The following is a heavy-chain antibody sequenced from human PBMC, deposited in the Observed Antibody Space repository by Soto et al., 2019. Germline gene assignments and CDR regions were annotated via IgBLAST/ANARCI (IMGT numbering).Heavy chain of an antibody. V-gene: IGHV4-31*03. CDR2: IYYSGST. D-gene: IGHD3-10*02. J-gene: IGHJ4*02. CDR3: AYNVRGDHY. Sequence: SETLSLTCTVSGGPISSGGYYWSWIRQHPGKGLEWIGYIYYSGSTYYNPSLKSRVTISVDTSKNQFSLKLSSVTAADTAVYYCAYNVRGDHYWGQGTLVTVPQ. CDR1: GGPISSGGYY.